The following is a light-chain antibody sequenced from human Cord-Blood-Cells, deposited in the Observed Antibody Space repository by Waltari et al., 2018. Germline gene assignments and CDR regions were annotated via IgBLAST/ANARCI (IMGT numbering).Light chain of an antibody. J-gene: IGKJ2*01. Sequence: EIVLTQSPGTPSLSPGERATLSCRASQSVSSGYLAWYQQKPAQAPRLLIYGASSRATGIPDRFSGSGSGTDFTLTISRLEPEDFAVYYCQQYGSSPTFGQGTKLEIK. CDR1: QSVSSGY. CDR2: GAS. V-gene: IGKV3-20*01. CDR3: QQYGSSPT.